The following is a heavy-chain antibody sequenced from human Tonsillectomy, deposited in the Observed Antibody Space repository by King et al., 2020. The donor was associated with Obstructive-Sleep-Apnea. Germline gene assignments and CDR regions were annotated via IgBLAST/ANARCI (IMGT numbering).Heavy chain of an antibody. Sequence: VQLVESGGGLVQPGGSLKLSCAASGFTFSGSAMHWVRQASGKGLEWVVRISSKANSYATAYAASVKGRCTISRDDSKNTPYLQMNSLKTEDTAVYYCTRPYYYDSSGRNDYWGQGTLVTVSS. CDR3: TRPYYYDSSGRNDY. J-gene: IGHJ4*02. CDR2: ISSKANSYAT. V-gene: IGHV3-73*02. CDR1: GFTFSGSA. D-gene: IGHD3-22*01.